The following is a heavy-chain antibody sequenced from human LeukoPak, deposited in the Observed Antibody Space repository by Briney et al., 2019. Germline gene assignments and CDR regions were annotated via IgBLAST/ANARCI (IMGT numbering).Heavy chain of an antibody. D-gene: IGHD3-16*01. V-gene: IGHV1-69*01. CDR1: GGTFSSYA. Sequence: SVKVSCTASGGTFSSYAISWVRQAPGQGLEWMGGIIPIFGTANYAQKFQGRVTITADESTSTAYMELSSLRSEDTAVYYCARWGGIKAKRFDYWGQGTLVTVSS. CDR2: IIPIFGTA. J-gene: IGHJ4*02. CDR3: ARWGGIKAKRFDY.